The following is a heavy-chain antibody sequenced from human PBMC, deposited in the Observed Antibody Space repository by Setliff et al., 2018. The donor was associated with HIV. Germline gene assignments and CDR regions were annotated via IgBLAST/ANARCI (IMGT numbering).Heavy chain of an antibody. J-gene: IGHJ4*02. Sequence: PSETLSLTCTVSGASISSGSYYWSWIRQPAGKGLEWIGRMYTSGSTNYNPSLKSRVTISVDTSKNQFSLKLRSVTAADTAVYYCARSRGRWQLVIYYWGQGTLVTVSS. CDR2: MYTSGST. D-gene: IGHD6-6*01. CDR1: GASISSGSYY. V-gene: IGHV4-61*02. CDR3: ARSRGRWQLVIYY.